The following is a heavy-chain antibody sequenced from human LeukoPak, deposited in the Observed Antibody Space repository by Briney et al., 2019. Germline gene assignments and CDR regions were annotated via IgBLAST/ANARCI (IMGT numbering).Heavy chain of an antibody. D-gene: IGHD3-9*01. CDR2: ICYDGSNK. CDR1: GFTFSSYG. J-gene: IGHJ4*02. V-gene: IGHV3-33*01. Sequence: PGGSLRLSCAASGFTFSSYGMHWVRQAPGKGLEWVAVICYDGSNKYYADSVKGRFTISRDNSKNTPYLQMNSLRAEDTAVYYCARGSDILTAKAGFDYWGQGTLVTVSS. CDR3: ARGSDILTAKAGFDY.